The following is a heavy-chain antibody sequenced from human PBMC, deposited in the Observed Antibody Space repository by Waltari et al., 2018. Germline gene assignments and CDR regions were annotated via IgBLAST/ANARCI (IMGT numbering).Heavy chain of an antibody. Sequence: QVELVQSGPELKKPGASVKVSCRASGYSFTSYAINWVRQAPGRGFELMGWINTNMGNPTYVQGFTGRFVFSLDTSVSTAFLQINSLEAEDTAVYYCAREVVPAATIVVNWFDPWGQGTLVTVSS. D-gene: IGHD2-2*01. CDR3: AREVVPAATIVVNWFDP. CDR1: GYSFTSYA. J-gene: IGHJ5*02. CDR2: INTNMGNP. V-gene: IGHV7-4-1*02.